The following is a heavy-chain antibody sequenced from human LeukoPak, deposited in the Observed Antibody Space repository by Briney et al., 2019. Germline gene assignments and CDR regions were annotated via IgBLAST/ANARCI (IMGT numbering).Heavy chain of an antibody. J-gene: IGHJ5*02. CDR3: TRDSGTYNWFDP. CDR2: IKSKTVGGTT. D-gene: IGHD1-26*01. Sequence: GGSLRLSCAASGFTFNNAWMSWVRQAPGKGLEWVGRIKSKTVGGTTDYAAPVKGRFTISRDDSINTAYLQMKSLKTEDTALYYCTRDSGTYNWFDPWGQGTLVTVSS. V-gene: IGHV3-15*01. CDR1: GFTFNNAW.